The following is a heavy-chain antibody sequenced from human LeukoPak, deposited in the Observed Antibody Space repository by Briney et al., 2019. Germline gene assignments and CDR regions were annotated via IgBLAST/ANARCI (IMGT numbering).Heavy chain of an antibody. J-gene: IGHJ4*02. CDR2: MSPKNDNT. V-gene: IGHV1-8*01. D-gene: IGHD6-13*01. CDR1: GYTFINLD. Sequence: ASVKVSCKASGYTFINLDINWVRQAPGQGLEWMGWMSPKNDNTGYAQKFQGRVTMTRDTSINTAYMELSSLTSDDTAVYYCARGVAAGVGYWGQGTLVTVSS. CDR3: ARGVAAGVGY.